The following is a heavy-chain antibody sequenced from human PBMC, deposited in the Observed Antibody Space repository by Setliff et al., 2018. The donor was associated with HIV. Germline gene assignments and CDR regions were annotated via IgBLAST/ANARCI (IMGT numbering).Heavy chain of an antibody. CDR2: ITGSSSYT. CDR3: VRGHLDYYGMDV. J-gene: IGHJ6*02. V-gene: IGHV3-11*05. Sequence: PGGSLRLSCTASGFTFSLAWMNWIRQAPGKGLEWVSYITGSSSYTNYADSVKGRFTISRDNAKNSLYPQMNSLRVEDTALYYCVRGHLDYYGMDVWGQGTTVTVSS. CDR1: GFTFSLAW.